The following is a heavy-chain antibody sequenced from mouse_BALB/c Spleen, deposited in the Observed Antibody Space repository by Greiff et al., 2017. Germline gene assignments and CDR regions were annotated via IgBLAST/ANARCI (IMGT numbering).Heavy chain of an antibody. CDR2: IYPSDSYT. CDR3: TISTDYYAMDY. J-gene: IGHJ4*01. V-gene: IGHV1-69*02. CDR1: GYTFTSYW. Sequence: QVQLQQPGAELVRPGASVKLSCKASGYTFTSYWINWVKQRPGQGLEWIGNIYPSDSYTNYNQKFKDKATLTVDKSSSTAYMQLSSPTSEDSAVYYYTISTDYYAMDYWGQGTSVTVSA.